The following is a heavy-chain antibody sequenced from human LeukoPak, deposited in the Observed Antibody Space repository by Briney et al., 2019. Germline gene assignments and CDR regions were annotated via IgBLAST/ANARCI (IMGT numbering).Heavy chain of an antibody. CDR3: ATEADTAMALPKN. Sequence: GTLSLTSTVSGGAISRYYWSWVRLAPGKGLEWVGRIKSKTDGGTADYAAPVKGRFTISRDDSKNMVFLQMSSLKIADTALYFCATEADTAMALPKNWGQGTLVTVSS. J-gene: IGHJ4*02. D-gene: IGHD5-18*01. V-gene: IGHV3-15*01. CDR1: GGAISRYY. CDR2: IKSKTDGGTA.